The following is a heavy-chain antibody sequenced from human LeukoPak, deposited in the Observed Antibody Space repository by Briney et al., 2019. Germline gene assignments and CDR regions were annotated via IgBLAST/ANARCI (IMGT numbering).Heavy chain of an antibody. D-gene: IGHD4-11*01. J-gene: IGHJ6*02. CDR2: FDPEDGET. V-gene: IGHV1-24*01. CDR3: ATVRPENVAVTTYYYGMDV. Sequence: GASVKVSCKVSGYTLTELSMHWVRQAPGKGLEWMGGFDPEDGETIYAQKFQGRVTMTEDTSTDTAYMELSSLRSEDTAVYYCATVRPENVAVTTYYYGMDVWGQGTTVTVSS. CDR1: GYTLTELS.